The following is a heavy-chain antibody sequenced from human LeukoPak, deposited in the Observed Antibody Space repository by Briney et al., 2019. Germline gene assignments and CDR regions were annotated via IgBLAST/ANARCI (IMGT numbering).Heavy chain of an antibody. D-gene: IGHD2-21*01. CDR3: AGHYSSRDHGDFDY. V-gene: IGHV4-59*08. J-gene: IGHJ4*02. CDR1: GDSISPYY. CDR2: IYYTGST. Sequence: KTSETLSLTCTVSGDSISPYYWGWIRQPPGNRLEYIGYIYYTGSTNYNPSLKSRVTMSVDTSKNQLSLQLSSVTAADTAMYYCAGHYSSRDHGDFDYWGQGTLVTVSS.